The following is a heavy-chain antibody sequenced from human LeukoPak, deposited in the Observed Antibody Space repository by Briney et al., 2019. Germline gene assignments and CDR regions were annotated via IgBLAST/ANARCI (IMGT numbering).Heavy chain of an antibody. CDR3: AREAGES. CDR2: IYSGGNA. D-gene: IGHD1-26*01. CDR1: GFTVSSTY. V-gene: IGHV3-66*01. J-gene: IGHJ5*02. Sequence: PGGSLRLSCAASGFTVSSTYMIWVRQAPGKGLEWVPTIYSGGNAYYADSVKGRFTISRDNSKNTVYLQMNSLRDEDTAVYYCAREAGESWGQGILVTVSS.